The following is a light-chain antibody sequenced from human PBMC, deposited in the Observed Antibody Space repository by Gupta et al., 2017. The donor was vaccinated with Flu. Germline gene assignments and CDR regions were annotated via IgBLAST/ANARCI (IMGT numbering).Light chain of an antibody. CDR3: QQRNSWPVT. Sequence: PSSRLVLPGERATLACMASQTLSSAFAWSHQKPGKAPSRLIYDASNGATGIPSRFSGSGSGTDFTLTISSLQSEDFAVYYCQQRNSWPVTFGRGAKLEIK. J-gene: IGKJ4*01. CDR1: QTLSSA. V-gene: IGKV3-11*01. CDR2: DAS.